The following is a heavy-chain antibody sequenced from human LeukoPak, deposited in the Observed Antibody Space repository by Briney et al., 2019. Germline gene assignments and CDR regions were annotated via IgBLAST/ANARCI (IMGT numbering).Heavy chain of an antibody. Sequence: GGSLRLSCAASGFTFSSYRMTWVRQAPGKGLEWVSSISSSSSYIYYADSVKGRFTISRDNPKNSLYLQMNSLRAEDTAVYYCARDRSWYYGMDVWGQGTTVTVSS. CDR1: GFTFSSYR. J-gene: IGHJ6*02. CDR3: ARDRSWYYGMDV. V-gene: IGHV3-21*01. CDR2: ISSSSSYI.